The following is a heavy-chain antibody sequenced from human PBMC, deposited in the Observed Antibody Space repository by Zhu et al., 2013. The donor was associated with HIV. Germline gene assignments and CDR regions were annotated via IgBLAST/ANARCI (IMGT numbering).Heavy chain of an antibody. Sequence: EVQLLESGGALVQPGGSLRLSCAASGFTFNNYAMTWVRQAPEKGLEWVSAISGTGGSTYYADSVKGRFTITRDNSKNTLYLQMNSLRAEDTAVYYCAKDPRRSYYGSGSHLDYWGQGTLVTVSS. CDR2: ISGTGGST. V-gene: IGHV3-23*01. J-gene: IGHJ4*02. D-gene: IGHD3-10*01. CDR3: AKDPRRSYYGSGSHLDY. CDR1: GFTFNNYA.